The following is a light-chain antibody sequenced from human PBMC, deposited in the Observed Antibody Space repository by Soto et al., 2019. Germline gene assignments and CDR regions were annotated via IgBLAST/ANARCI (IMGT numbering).Light chain of an antibody. Sequence: IQMTQSPSSLSASVGDSVTITCRASQSISDYVNWYQQKPGKAPNLLIYVASSLQSGVPSRFSGSGSGTDFTLTISSLQPEDFATYYCQQCFTTTWTFGQGTKVDIK. CDR3: QQCFTTTWT. V-gene: IGKV1-39*01. CDR2: VAS. CDR1: QSISDY. J-gene: IGKJ1*01.